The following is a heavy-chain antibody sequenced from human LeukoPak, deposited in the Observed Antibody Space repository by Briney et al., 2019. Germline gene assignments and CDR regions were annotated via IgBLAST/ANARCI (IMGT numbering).Heavy chain of an antibody. CDR1: GFTFSSYG. CDR2: IWYDGNNK. CDR3: ARSTSSEYDIYHFDY. Sequence: PGGSLRLSCAASGFTFSSYGMHWVRHAPGKGLEWVAVIWYDGNNKYYADSVKGRFTISRDNSKNTLYLQMNSLRAEDTAVYYCARSTSSEYDIYHFDYWGQGTLVTVSS. D-gene: IGHD3-9*01. J-gene: IGHJ4*02. V-gene: IGHV3-33*01.